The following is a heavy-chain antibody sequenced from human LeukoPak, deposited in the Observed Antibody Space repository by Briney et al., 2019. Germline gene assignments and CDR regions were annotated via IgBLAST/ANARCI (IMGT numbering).Heavy chain of an antibody. CDR3: ARWGGQYDFWSGYYSFDY. D-gene: IGHD3-3*01. V-gene: IGHV3-30*04. Sequence: GGSLRLSCAASGFTFSTYAMHWVRQAPGKGLEWVAVISYDGGNKYYADSVKGRFTISRDNSKNTLHLQMNSLRGEDTAVYYCARWGGQYDFWSGYYSFDYWGQGTPVTVSS. J-gene: IGHJ4*02. CDR2: ISYDGGNK. CDR1: GFTFSTYA.